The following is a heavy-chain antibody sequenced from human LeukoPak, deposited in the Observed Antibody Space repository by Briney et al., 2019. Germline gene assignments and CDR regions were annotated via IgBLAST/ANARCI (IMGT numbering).Heavy chain of an antibody. CDR1: GGSFSGYY. Sequence: SETLSLTCAVYGGSFSGYYWSWICQPPGKGLEWIGEINHSGSTNYNPSLKSRVTISVDTSKNQFSLKLSSVTAADTAVYYCARESSNTSARSFDYWGQGTLVTVSS. CDR3: ARESSNTSARSFDY. V-gene: IGHV4-34*01. D-gene: IGHD2-2*01. CDR2: INHSGST. J-gene: IGHJ4*02.